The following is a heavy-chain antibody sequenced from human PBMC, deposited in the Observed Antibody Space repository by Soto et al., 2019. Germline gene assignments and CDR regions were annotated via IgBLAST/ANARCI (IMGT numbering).Heavy chain of an antibody. CDR3: ARIPGDRSMIYWFDP. D-gene: IGHD5-18*01. Sequence: SETLSLTCTVSGGSLRSCSYYCSWIRQPPGKGLEWIGYIYHGGATTYNASLKSRVTISVATSKNQFSLKVSSATAADTAVYYCARIPGDRSMIYWFDPWGQGTLVTVSS. J-gene: IGHJ5*02. CDR2: IYHGGAT. V-gene: IGHV4-61*01. CDR1: GGSLRSCSYY.